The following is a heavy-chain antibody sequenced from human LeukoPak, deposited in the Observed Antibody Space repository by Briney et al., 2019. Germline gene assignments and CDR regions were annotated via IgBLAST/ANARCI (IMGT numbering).Heavy chain of an antibody. V-gene: IGHV5-51*01. Sequence: GESLKISCKGSGYSFTSYWIGWVRQMPGKGLEWVGIIYSGDSDTRYSPSFQGQVTISADKSISTAYLQWSSLKASDTAMYYCATRTNYDSSGNDAFDIWGQGTMVTVSS. CDR1: GYSFTSYW. CDR3: ATRTNYDSSGNDAFDI. D-gene: IGHD3-22*01. CDR2: IYSGDSDT. J-gene: IGHJ3*02.